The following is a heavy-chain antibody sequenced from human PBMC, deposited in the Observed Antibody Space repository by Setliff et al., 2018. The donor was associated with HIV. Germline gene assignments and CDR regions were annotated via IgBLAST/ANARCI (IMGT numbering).Heavy chain of an antibody. CDR2: IYYNGNT. Sequence: SETLSLTCTVSGGSIRSREYYWSWIRQRPGKGLEWIGYIYYNGNTEYSPSLKSRLTLSVETSKNQFSLKLTSVTAADTAVYYCARDQGGYFDFWGQGTLVTVSS. V-gene: IGHV4-31*03. D-gene: IGHD3-16*01. CDR1: GGSIRSREYY. CDR3: ARDQGGYFDF. J-gene: IGHJ4*02.